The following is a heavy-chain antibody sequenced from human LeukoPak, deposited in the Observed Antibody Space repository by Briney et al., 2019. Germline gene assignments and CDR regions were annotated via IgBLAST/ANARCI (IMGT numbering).Heavy chain of an antibody. CDR1: GDSVSSSNYY. CDR3: ARRITMVRGSYYYYGMDV. D-gene: IGHD3-10*01. V-gene: IGHV4-39*07. CDR2: INHSGST. Sequence: SETLSLTCAVSGDSVSSSNYYWSWIRQPPGKGLEWIGGINHSGSTNYNPSLKSRVTISVDTSKNQFSLKLSSVTAADTAVYYCARRITMVRGSYYYYGMDVWGQGTTVTVSS. J-gene: IGHJ6*02.